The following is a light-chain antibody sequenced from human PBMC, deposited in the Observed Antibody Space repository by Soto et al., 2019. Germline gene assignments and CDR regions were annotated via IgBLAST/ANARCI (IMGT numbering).Light chain of an antibody. V-gene: IGKV3-15*01. CDR1: QSVSSN. Sequence: EIVMTQSPATLSVSPGESATLSCRASQSVSSNLAWHQQKPGQAPRILMYDASTRATGISARFSGSGSGTEFTLTISSLQYEDFAVYCCQQYHNWPITFGQGTRLEIK. CDR2: DAS. J-gene: IGKJ5*01. CDR3: QQYHNWPIT.